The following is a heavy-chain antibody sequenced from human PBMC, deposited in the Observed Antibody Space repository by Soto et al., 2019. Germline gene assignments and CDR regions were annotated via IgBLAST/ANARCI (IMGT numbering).Heavy chain of an antibody. CDR1: GGSISSGGYS. V-gene: IGHV4-30-2*01. J-gene: IGHJ5*02. Sequence: SETLSLTCAVSGGSISSGGYSWSWIRQPPGKGLEWIGYIYHSGSTYYNPSLKSRVTISVDRSKNQFSLKLSSVTAADTAVYYCARTSSSWYSEYNWFDPWGQGTLLTVSS. D-gene: IGHD6-13*01. CDR2: IYHSGST. CDR3: ARTSSSWYSEYNWFDP.